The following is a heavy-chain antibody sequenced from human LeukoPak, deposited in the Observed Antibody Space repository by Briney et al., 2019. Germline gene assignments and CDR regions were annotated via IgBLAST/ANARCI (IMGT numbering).Heavy chain of an antibody. D-gene: IGHD3-22*01. CDR1: GVTFISDA. J-gene: IGHJ4*02. V-gene: IGHV3-23*01. CDR2: ISGSGGST. CDR3: ATSPVVVITFVDY. Sequence: GGSLRLSCAASGVTFISDAMSWGRQAPGKGLEWVSAISGSGGSTYYADSVKGRFTISRDNSKNTLYLQMNSLRAEDTAVCYCATSPVVVITFVDYWGQGTLVTVSS.